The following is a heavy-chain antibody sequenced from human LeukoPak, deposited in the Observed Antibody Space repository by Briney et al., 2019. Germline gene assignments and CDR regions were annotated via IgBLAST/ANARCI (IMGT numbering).Heavy chain of an antibody. V-gene: IGHV4-39*07. CDR3: ARALSINRYDFWSGYYPEHWDY. Sequence: SETLSLTCTVSGGSISSRSYYWGWIRQPPGKGLEWIGSIYYSGSAYYNPSLKSRVTISVDTSKNQFSLKLSSVTAADTAVYYCARALSINRYDFWSGYYPEHWDYWGQGTLVTVSS. D-gene: IGHD3-3*01. J-gene: IGHJ4*02. CDR2: IYYSGSA. CDR1: GGSISSRSYY.